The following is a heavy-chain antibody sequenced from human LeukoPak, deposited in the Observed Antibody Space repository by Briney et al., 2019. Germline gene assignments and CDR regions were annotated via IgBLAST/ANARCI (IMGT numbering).Heavy chain of an antibody. CDR3: TKESVTYLDY. V-gene: IGHV3-48*02. CDR1: GFIFNYYS. J-gene: IGHJ4*02. CDR2: ISSSSSSI. Sequence: QPGTSLRLSCAASGFIFNYYSMNWVRQAPGKGLEWVSYISSSSSSIYYADSVKGRFTISRDNAKNSLYLQMNSLRDEDTAVYYCTKESVTYLDYWGQGTLVTVSS. D-gene: IGHD2-21*02.